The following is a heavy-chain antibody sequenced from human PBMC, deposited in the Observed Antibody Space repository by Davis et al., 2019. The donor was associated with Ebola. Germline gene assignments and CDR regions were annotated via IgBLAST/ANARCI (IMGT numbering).Heavy chain of an antibody. CDR2: VDHSGSS. CDR1: GASISSTYY. CDR3: ARHSGGVIVGGSRVGFFYGMDV. Sequence: PSETLSLTCTVSGASISSTYYWGWIRQSPGKGLEWIGNVDHSGSSYHNPSLKSRVTISVDTSKNHVSLKLNSVTAADTAVYYCARHSGGVIVGGSRVGFFYGMDVWGQGTTVIVSS. D-gene: IGHD2/OR15-2a*01. J-gene: IGHJ6*02. V-gene: IGHV4-39*01.